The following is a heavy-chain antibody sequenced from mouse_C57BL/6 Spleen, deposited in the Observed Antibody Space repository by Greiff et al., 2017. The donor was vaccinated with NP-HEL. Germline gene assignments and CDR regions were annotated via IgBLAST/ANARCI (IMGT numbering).Heavy chain of an antibody. Sequence: QVQLKQPGAELVMPGASVKLSCKASGYTFTSYWMHWVKQRPGQGLEWIGEIDPSDSYTNYNQKFKGKSTLTVDKSSSTAYMQLSSLTSEDSAVYYCARSEGNYEAWFAYWGQGTLVTVSA. V-gene: IGHV1-69*01. D-gene: IGHD2-1*01. CDR2: IDPSDSYT. J-gene: IGHJ3*01. CDR1: GYTFTSYW. CDR3: ARSEGNYEAWFAY.